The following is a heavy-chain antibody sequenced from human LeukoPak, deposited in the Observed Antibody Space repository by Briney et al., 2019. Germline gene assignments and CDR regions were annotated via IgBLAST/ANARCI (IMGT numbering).Heavy chain of an antibody. V-gene: IGHV5-51*01. CDR2: IYPADSDT. CDR1: GYTFTTYW. D-gene: IGHD2-2*01. Sequence: GESLNISCKGSGYTFTTYWIGWVRQQPGKGLEWMGIIYPADSDTEYSPSFRGQVTTSVDKSTSTAYLQWRSLTASDTAIYYCARKVYCRTTRCHYGLDVWGQGTTVTVSS. J-gene: IGHJ6*02. CDR3: ARKVYCRTTRCHYGLDV.